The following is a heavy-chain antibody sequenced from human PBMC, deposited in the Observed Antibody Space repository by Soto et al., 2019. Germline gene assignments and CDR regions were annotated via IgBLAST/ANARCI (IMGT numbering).Heavy chain of an antibody. Sequence: SGPTLVNPTQTLTLTCTFSGFSLSTSGMCVSWIRQPPGKALEWLARIDWDDDKYYSTSLKTRLTISKDTSKNQVVLTMTNMDPVDTATYYCARTRSNDYGDGYYYYYMDVWGKGTTVTVSS. D-gene: IGHD4-17*01. J-gene: IGHJ6*03. V-gene: IGHV2-70*11. CDR3: ARTRSNDYGDGYYYYYMDV. CDR2: IDWDDDK. CDR1: GFSLSTSGMC.